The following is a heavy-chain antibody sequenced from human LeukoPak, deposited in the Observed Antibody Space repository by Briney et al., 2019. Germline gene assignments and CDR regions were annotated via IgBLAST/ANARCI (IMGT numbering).Heavy chain of an antibody. CDR3: AREGGFSSGYLNNWFDP. D-gene: IGHD3-22*01. CDR2: IYYSGST. J-gene: IGHJ5*02. Sequence: SETLSLTCTVSGDSISSYYWSWIRQPPGKGLEWIGYIYYSGSTNYNPSLKSRVTISVDTSKNQFSLKLSSVTAADTAVYYCAREGGFSSGYLNNWFDPWGQGTLVTVSS. CDR1: GDSISSYY. V-gene: IGHV4-59*01.